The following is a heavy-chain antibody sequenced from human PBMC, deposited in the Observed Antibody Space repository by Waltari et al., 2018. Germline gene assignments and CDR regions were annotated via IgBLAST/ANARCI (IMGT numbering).Heavy chain of an antibody. CDR1: GFTFSSYA. D-gene: IGHD6-13*01. CDR3: ATSSDNYYYYMDV. V-gene: IGHV3-23*01. Sequence: EVQLLESGGGLVQPGGSLRLSCAASGFTFSSYAMSWVRQAPGKGLEWVSAISGSGGSTYYADSVKGRFTISRDNSKNTLYLQMNSLRAEDTAMYYCATSSDNYYYYMDVWGKGTTVTVSS. J-gene: IGHJ6*03. CDR2: ISGSGGST.